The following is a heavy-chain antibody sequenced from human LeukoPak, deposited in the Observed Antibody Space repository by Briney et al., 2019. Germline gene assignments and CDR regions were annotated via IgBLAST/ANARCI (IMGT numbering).Heavy chain of an antibody. V-gene: IGHV3-11*04. Sequence: GGSLRLSCAASGFTFSDYYMSWIRQAPGKGLEWVSYISSSGSTIYYADSVKGRFTISRDNAKNSLYLQMNSLRAEDTAVYYYASTEYYYGSGSSYYFDYWGQGTLVTVSS. D-gene: IGHD3-10*01. CDR3: ASTEYYYGSGSSYYFDY. J-gene: IGHJ4*02. CDR1: GFTFSDYY. CDR2: ISSSGSTI.